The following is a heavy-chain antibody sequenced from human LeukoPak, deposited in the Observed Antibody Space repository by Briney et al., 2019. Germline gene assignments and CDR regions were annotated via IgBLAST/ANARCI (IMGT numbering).Heavy chain of an antibody. CDR2: ISGSGGST. CDR1: GFTFSSYA. Sequence: GGSLRLSCAASGFTFSSYAMSWVRQAPGKGLEWVSAISGSGGSTYYADSVKGRFTISRDNSKNTLYLQMNSLRAEDTAVYYCAKDPARHYYDSSAHLGHFQHWGQGTLVTVSS. D-gene: IGHD3-22*01. CDR3: AKDPARHYYDSSAHLGHFQH. J-gene: IGHJ1*01. V-gene: IGHV3-23*01.